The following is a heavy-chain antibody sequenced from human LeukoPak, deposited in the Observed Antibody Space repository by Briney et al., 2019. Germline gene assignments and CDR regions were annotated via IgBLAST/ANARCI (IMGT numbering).Heavy chain of an antibody. Sequence: GGSLRLSCAASGFTFSSYWMSWVRQAPGKGLVWVSRINSDGSSTNYADSVKGRFTISRDNTKNTLYLQMNSLSAEDTAVYFCTRVGRPIYDYWGQGTLVTVSS. D-gene: IGHD3-10*01. V-gene: IGHV3-74*01. CDR3: TRVGRPIYDY. CDR2: INSDGSST. J-gene: IGHJ4*02. CDR1: GFTFSSYW.